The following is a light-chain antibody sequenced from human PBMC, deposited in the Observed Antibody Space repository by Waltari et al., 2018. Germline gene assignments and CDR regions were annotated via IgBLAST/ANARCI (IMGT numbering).Light chain of an antibody. CDR2: AAS. V-gene: IGKV1-12*01. J-gene: IGKJ1*01. CDR1: QGISSW. CDR3: QQSNSFPWT. Sequence: DIPMTQILSSVLASVGDRVTITCRASQGISSWLDWYQQKPGKAPKLLLYAASLLHSGVPSRFSGSGSGTDFSLTISSLQPEDFATYYGQQSNSFPWTFGQGTKVEIK.